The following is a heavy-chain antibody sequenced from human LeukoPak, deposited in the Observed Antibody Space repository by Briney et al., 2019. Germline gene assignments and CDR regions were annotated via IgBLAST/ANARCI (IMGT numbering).Heavy chain of an antibody. CDR2: ISYDGSNK. V-gene: IGHV3-30*18. CDR3: AKAGDTAMVEAEYYFDY. J-gene: IGHJ4*02. CDR1: GFTFSSYG. Sequence: PGGSLRLSCAASGFTFSSYGMHWVRQAPGKGLEWVAVISYDGSNKYYADSVKGRFTISRDNSKNTLCLQMNSLRAEDTAVYYCAKAGDTAMVEAEYYFDYWGQGTLVTVSS. D-gene: IGHD5-18*01.